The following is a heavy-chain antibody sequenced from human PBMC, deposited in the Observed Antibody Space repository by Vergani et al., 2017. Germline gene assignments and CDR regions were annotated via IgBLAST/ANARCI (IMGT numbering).Heavy chain of an antibody. Sequence: QLQLQESGPGLVKPSETLSLTCTVSGGSISGSSYYWGWIRQPPGKGLEWIGSIYYSGSTYYNPSLKSRVTISVDTSKNQFSLKLSSVTAADTAVYYCARVLLGMGYYYYMDVWGKGTTVTVSS. CDR3: ARVLLGMGYYYYMDV. CDR2: IYYSGST. J-gene: IGHJ6*03. D-gene: IGHD7-27*01. CDR1: GGSISGSSYY. V-gene: IGHV4-39*07.